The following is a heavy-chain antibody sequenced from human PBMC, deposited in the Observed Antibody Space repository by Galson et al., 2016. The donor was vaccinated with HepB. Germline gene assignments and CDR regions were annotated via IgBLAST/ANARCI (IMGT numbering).Heavy chain of an antibody. CDR1: GFTFENYW. CDR2: IKQDGSQK. Sequence: SLRLSCAASGFTFENYWMSWVRQAPGKGLEWVADIKQDGSQKYYLDSVEGRFTISRDNAKNSLFLQMNSLVAEDTAVYYCGRDGTGTSSAWGIADYWGQGTLVTVSS. D-gene: IGHD6-19*01. J-gene: IGHJ4*02. V-gene: IGHV3-7*03. CDR3: GRDGTGTSSAWGIADY.